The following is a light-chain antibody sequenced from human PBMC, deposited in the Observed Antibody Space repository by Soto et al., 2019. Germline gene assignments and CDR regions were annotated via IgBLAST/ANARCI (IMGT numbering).Light chain of an antibody. CDR1: STDFVSYNR. J-gene: IGLJ1*01. CDR2: EAS. Sequence: LTQPPSVSWSPGQSVTISCTGTSTDFVSYNRVSWYQQPPGTAPKLIIYEASNRPSGVPDRFSGSKSGNTASLTISGLQAADEADYYCSLYTSENTYVFGTGTKV. V-gene: IGLV2-18*01. CDR3: SLYTSENTYV.